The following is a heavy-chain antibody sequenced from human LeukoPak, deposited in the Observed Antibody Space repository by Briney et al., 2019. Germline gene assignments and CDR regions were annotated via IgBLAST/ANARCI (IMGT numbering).Heavy chain of an antibody. CDR3: ARDSGYDLRPTLDY. CDR2: ICSGGST. J-gene: IGHJ4*02. Sequence: GGSLRLSCAASGFTVSRNYMSWVRQAPGKGLEWVSVICSGGSTYYGDSVKGRFTISRDNSKNTLYLQMNSLRAEDTAVYYCARDSGYDLRPTLDYWGQGTLVTVSS. CDR1: GFTVSRNY. D-gene: IGHD5-12*01. V-gene: IGHV3-53*01.